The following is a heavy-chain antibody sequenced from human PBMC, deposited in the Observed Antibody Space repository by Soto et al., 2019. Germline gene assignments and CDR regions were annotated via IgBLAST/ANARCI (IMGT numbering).Heavy chain of an antibody. D-gene: IGHD1-1*01. CDR3: AQTGTTMDYYYYYMDV. CDR1: GGSISSYY. Sequence: SETLSLTCTVSGGSISSYYWSWIRQPPGKGLEWIGYIYYSGSTNYNPSLKSRVTISVDTSKNQFSLKLSSVTAADTAVYYCAQTGTTMDYYYYYMDVWGKGTTVTVSS. CDR2: IYYSGST. J-gene: IGHJ6*03. V-gene: IGHV4-59*01.